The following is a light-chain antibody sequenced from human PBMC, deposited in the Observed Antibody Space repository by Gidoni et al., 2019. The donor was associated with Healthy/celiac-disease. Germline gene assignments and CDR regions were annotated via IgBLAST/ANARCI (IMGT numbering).Light chain of an antibody. J-gene: IGLJ3*02. CDR2: GNS. CDR1: SSNIGAGYD. CDR3: QSYDSSLSGPWV. Sequence: QPVLTQPPSVSGAPGQRATISCTGSSSNIGAGYDVHWYQQLPGTAPKLLIYGNSNRPSGVPDRFSGSKSGTSASLAITGLQAEDEADYYCQSYDSSLSGPWVFGGGTKLTVL. V-gene: IGLV1-40*01.